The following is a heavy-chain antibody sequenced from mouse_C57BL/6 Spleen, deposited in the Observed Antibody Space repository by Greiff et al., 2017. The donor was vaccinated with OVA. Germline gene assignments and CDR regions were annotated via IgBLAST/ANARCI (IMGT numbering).Heavy chain of an antibody. CDR3: AREETGTGVFAY. CDR1: GYAFSSSW. CDR2: IYPGDGDT. D-gene: IGHD4-1*01. J-gene: IGHJ3*01. Sequence: QVQLKESGPELVKPGASVKISCKASGYAFSSSWMNWVKQRPGKGLEWIGRIYPGDGDTNYNGKFKGKATLTADKSSSSAYMQLSSLTSEDSAVYFCAREETGTGVFAYWGQGTLVTVSA. V-gene: IGHV1-82*01.